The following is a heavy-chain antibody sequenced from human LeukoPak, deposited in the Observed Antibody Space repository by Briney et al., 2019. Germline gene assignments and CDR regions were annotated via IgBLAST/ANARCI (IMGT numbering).Heavy chain of an antibody. V-gene: IGHV3-21*01. CDR2: ISSSRSYI. Sequence: PGGSLRLSCAASGFTFSSYSMNWVRQAPGKGLEWVSSISSSRSYIYYADSVKGRFTISRDNAKNSLYLQMNSLRAEDTAVYYCAREYSSSWDVNWFDPWGQGTLVTVSS. J-gene: IGHJ5*02. D-gene: IGHD6-13*01. CDR3: AREYSSSWDVNWFDP. CDR1: GFTFSSYS.